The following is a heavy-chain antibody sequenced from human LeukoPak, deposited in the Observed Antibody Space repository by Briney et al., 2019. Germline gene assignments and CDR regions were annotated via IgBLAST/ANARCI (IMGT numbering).Heavy chain of an antibody. Sequence: ASVKVSCKASGYTFTGYYMHWVRQAPGQGLEWMGWINPNSGGTNYAQKFQGRVTMTRDTSTSTVYMELSSLRSEDTAVYYCARGRSYYYMDVWGKGTTVTISS. D-gene: IGHD3-10*01. J-gene: IGHJ6*03. CDR1: GYTFTGYY. V-gene: IGHV1-2*02. CDR3: ARGRSYYYMDV. CDR2: INPNSGGT.